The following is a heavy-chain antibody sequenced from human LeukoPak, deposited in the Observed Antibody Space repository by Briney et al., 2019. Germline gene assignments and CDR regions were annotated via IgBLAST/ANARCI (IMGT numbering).Heavy chain of an antibody. CDR2: IRSKAFGGTT. CDR1: GFTFSSYA. V-gene: IGHV3-49*04. CDR3: SRGYGDDY. D-gene: IGHD4/OR15-4a*01. J-gene: IGHJ4*02. Sequence: GGSLRLSCAASGFTFSSYAMSWVRQAPGKGLEWVGFIRSKAFGGTTEYAASVQGRFIISRDGSKRIAYLQMNSLKTEDTAVYFCSRGYGDDYWGQGILVTVSS.